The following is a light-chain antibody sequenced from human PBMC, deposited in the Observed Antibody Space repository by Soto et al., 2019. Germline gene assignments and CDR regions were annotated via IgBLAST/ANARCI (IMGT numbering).Light chain of an antibody. J-gene: IGLJ1*01. CDR3: SSYTSISTLV. CDR1: NSDVGGYNY. CDR2: DVS. V-gene: IGLV2-14*01. Sequence: QSVLTQPASVSGSPGQSITMSCTGTNSDVGGYNYVSWYQQLPGKAPQLMIYDVSNRPSGVSNRFSGSKSGNTASLTISGLQAEDEADYYCSSYTSISTLVFGTGTKLTVL.